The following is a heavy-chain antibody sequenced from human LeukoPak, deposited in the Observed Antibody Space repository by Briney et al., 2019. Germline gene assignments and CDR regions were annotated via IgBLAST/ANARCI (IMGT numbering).Heavy chain of an antibody. CDR1: GFTFSRYA. Sequence: PRGSLSLSCSASGFTFSRYAMHWVRQAPGKGLEYVSAISSNGGSTYYADSVKGRFTISRDNSKNTLYLQMSSLRAEDTAVYYCVKDGGYSGYETFGYWGQGTLVTVSS. J-gene: IGHJ4*02. CDR3: VKDGGYSGYETFGY. CDR2: ISSNGGST. D-gene: IGHD5-12*01. V-gene: IGHV3-64D*06.